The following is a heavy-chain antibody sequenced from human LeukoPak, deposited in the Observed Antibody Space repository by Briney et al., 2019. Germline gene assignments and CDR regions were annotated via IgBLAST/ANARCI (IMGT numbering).Heavy chain of an antibody. V-gene: IGHV3-33*01. Sequence: SGGSLRLSCAASGFTFSSYGMHWVRQAPGKGLEWVAVIWYDGSNKYYADSVKGRFTISRDNSKNTLYLQMNSLRAEDTAVYYCASDGDYYYYYGMDVWGQGTTVTVSS. CDR3: ASDGDYYYYYGMDV. J-gene: IGHJ6*02. CDR2: IWYDGSNK. CDR1: GFTFSSYG. D-gene: IGHD4-17*01.